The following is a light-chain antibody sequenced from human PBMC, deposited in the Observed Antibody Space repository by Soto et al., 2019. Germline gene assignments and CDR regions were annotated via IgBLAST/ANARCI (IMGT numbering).Light chain of an antibody. V-gene: IGKV3-20*01. CDR2: GAS. Sequence: EIVVTQSPGTLSLSPGERATLSCRASQSVSSSYLACYQQKPGQATRPLIYGASSRAIGIPDRFSGSGSGTDFTLTISRLEPEDFAVYYCQQYGSSPWTFGQGTKVEIK. J-gene: IGKJ1*01. CDR3: QQYGSSPWT. CDR1: QSVSSSY.